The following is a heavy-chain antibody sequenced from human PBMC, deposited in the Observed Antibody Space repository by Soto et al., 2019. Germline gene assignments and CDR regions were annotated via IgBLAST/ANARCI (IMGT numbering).Heavy chain of an antibody. CDR1: GSYTSTGDPY. V-gene: IGHV4-31*03. CDR2: THDSGIT. D-gene: IGHD5-18*01. CDR3: AREEGGCRYPYPRLDACDI. Sequence: SENLSLICRGSGSYTSTGDPYLSWLRPPSEKGVEWIGYTHDSGITYYNLYLKSRVTISVDTSKKQLSLKLXVVTAADTAVYYCAREEGGCRYPYPRLDACDIWGQGTMVT. J-gene: IGHJ3*02.